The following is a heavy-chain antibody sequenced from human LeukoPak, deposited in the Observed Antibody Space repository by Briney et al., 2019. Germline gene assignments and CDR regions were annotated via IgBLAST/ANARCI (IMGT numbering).Heavy chain of an antibody. V-gene: IGHV2-5*02. D-gene: IGHD3-16*01. Sequence: SGPTLVKPTQTLTLTCTSSGFSLRTSGVGVGWIRQPPGKALEWLALIYWDDDKRYSPSLKSRLTSTKDTSKNQVVLTMTNMDPVDTATYYCAHSLAYVNAFDIWGQGTMVTVSS. J-gene: IGHJ3*02. CDR3: AHSLAYVNAFDI. CDR2: IYWDDDK. CDR1: GFSLRTSGVG.